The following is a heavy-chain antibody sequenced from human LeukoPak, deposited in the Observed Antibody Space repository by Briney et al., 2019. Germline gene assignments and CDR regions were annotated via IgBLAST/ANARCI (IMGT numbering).Heavy chain of an antibody. Sequence: GGSLRLSCAASGFTVSSNYMSWIRQAPGKGLEWVSYISGSSRYTHYADSVKGRFTVSRDNAKNSLYLQMNSLRAEDTAVYYCTRGGPKYYYDSSAYYFPMDSWGQGTLVTVSS. CDR3: TRGGPKYYYDSSAYYFPMDS. CDR2: ISGSSRYT. J-gene: IGHJ4*02. D-gene: IGHD3-22*01. CDR1: GFTVSSNY. V-gene: IGHV3-11*05.